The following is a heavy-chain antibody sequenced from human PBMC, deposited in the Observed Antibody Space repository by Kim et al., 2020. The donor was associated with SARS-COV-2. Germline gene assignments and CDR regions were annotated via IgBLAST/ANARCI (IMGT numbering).Heavy chain of an antibody. J-gene: IGHJ6*02. CDR1: GYSFTSYW. D-gene: IGHD2-21*02. CDR3: AGQLYCGGDWYPYYYYGMDI. CDR2: IYPGDSDT. V-gene: IGHV5-51*01. Sequence: GESLKISCKGSGYSFTSYWIGWVRQMPGKGLEWMGIIYPGDSDTRYSPSFQGQVTISADKSISTAYLQWSSLKASDTAMYYCAGQLYCGGDWYPYYYYGMDIWGQGTTVTV.